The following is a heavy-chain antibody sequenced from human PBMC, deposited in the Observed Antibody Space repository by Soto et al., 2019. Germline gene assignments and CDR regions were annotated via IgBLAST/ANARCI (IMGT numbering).Heavy chain of an antibody. CDR2: IYYSGST. Sequence: SETLSLTCSVSGGSINSSSYFWGWVRQPPGKGLEWFGSIYYSGSTYYNPSLRSRVTISVDTSKNQFSLKLSSVTAADTAVFYCARHYSSGSRNWFDPWGQGTLVTVSS. CDR3: ARHYSSGSRNWFDP. CDR1: GGSINSSSYF. J-gene: IGHJ5*02. V-gene: IGHV4-39*01. D-gene: IGHD6-19*01.